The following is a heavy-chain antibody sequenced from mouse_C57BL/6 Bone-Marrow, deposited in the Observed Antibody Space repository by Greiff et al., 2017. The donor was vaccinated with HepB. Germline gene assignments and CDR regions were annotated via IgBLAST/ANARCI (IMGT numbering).Heavy chain of an antibody. Sequence: VKLLESGPELVKPGASVKISCKASGYAFSSSWMNWVKQRPGKGLEWIGRIYPGDGDTNYNGKFKGKATLTADKSSSTAYMQLSSLTSEDSAVYFCARPPIYYGSSYPAYWGQGTLVTVSA. J-gene: IGHJ3*01. CDR3: ARPPIYYGSSYPAY. CDR2: IYPGDGDT. V-gene: IGHV1-82*01. D-gene: IGHD1-1*01. CDR1: GYAFSSSW.